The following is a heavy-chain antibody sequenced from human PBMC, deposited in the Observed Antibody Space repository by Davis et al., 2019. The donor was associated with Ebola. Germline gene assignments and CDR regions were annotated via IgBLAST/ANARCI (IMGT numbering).Heavy chain of an antibody. D-gene: IGHD3-9*01. J-gene: IGHJ4*02. Sequence: HRESLKISCKGSGYSFTSYWIGWVRQMPGKGLEWMGIIYPGDSDTRYSPSFQGQVTISADKSISTAYLQWSSLKASDTAMYYCARLEYYDILTGYFYYFDYWGQGTLVTVSS. CDR2: IYPGDSDT. CDR3: ARLEYYDILTGYFYYFDY. CDR1: GYSFTSYW. V-gene: IGHV5-51*01.